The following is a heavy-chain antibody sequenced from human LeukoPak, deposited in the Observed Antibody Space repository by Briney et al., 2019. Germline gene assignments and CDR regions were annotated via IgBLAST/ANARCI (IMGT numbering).Heavy chain of an antibody. CDR3: ARERKSSTSMDY. D-gene: IGHD2-2*01. CDR1: GFTFSSYW. V-gene: IGHV3-74*01. CDR2: INTDGSTI. Sequence: GGSLRPSCAPSGFTFSSYWMHWVRQAPGKGLVWVSRINTDGSTITYADSVKGRFTISRDNAKNTLYLQMNSLRGEDTAVYFCARERKSSTSMDYWGQGTLVTVSS. J-gene: IGHJ4*02.